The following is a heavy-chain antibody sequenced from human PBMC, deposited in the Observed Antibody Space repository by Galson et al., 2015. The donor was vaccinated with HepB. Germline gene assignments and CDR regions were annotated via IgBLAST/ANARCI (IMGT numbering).Heavy chain of an antibody. D-gene: IGHD1-1*01. V-gene: IGHV1-69*04. CDR2: IIPILGIA. CDR1: GGTFSSYA. J-gene: IGHJ5*02. Sequence: CKASGGTFSSYAISWVRQAPGQGLEWMGRIIPILGIANYAQKFQGRVTITADKSTSTAYMELSSLRSEDTAVYYCARDRHTIGTTGASKGSWFDPWGQGTLVTVSS. CDR3: ARDRHTIGTTGASKGSWFDP.